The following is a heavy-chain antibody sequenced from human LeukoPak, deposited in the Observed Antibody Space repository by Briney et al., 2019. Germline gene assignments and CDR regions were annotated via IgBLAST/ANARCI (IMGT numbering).Heavy chain of an antibody. J-gene: IGHJ4*02. V-gene: IGHV3-9*01. CDR3: TRVGYIDEGIDY. CDR1: GFTFDDHA. Sequence: PGGSLRLSCVGSGFTFDDHAMHWVRQAPGKGLEWVSGIGRHRSVVDYADSVKGRFTISRDNAKNSLYLQMNSLRAEDTAIYYCTRVGYIDEGIDYWGQGTLVTVSS. D-gene: IGHD5-24*01. CDR2: IGRHRSVV.